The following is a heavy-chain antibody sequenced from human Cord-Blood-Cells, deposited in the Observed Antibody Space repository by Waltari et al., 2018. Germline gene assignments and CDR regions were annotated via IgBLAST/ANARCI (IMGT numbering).Heavy chain of an antibody. V-gene: IGHV4-59*08. D-gene: IGHD2-15*01. J-gene: IGHJ5*02. CDR1: GGSISSYY. Sequence: QVQLQESGPGLVKPSETLSLTCTVSGGSISSYYWSWIRQPPGKGLEWIGYIYYSGSTNYNPSRKSRVTISVDTSKNQFSLKLSSVTAADTAVYYCARPYCSGGSCYSGWFDPWGQGTLVTVSS. CDR3: ARPYCSGGSCYSGWFDP. CDR2: IYYSGST.